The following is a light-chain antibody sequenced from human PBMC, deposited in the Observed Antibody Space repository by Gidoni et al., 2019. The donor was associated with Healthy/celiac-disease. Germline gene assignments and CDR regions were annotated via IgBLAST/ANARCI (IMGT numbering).Light chain of an antibody. Sequence: DIHMTQSPSTLAASGGDRVTITCLASQSISSWLAWYQQKPGKAPKLLIYDASSLERGVQSRFSGSGSGTEFTLTISSLQPDDFATYYCQQYNSFLLTFXGXTKVEIK. J-gene: IGKJ4*01. CDR1: QSISSW. CDR2: DAS. V-gene: IGKV1-5*01. CDR3: QQYNSFLLT.